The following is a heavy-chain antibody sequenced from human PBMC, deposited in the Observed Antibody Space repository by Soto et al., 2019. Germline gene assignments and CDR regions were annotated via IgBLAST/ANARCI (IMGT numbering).Heavy chain of an antibody. CDR1: GFTFSSYA. V-gene: IGHV3-30-3*01. Sequence: GSLRLSCAASGFTFSSYAMHWVRQAPGKGLEWVAVISYDGSNKYYADSVKGRFTISRDNSKNTLYLQMNSLRAEDTAVYYCARAVSGSYAFDIWGQGTMVTVSS. J-gene: IGHJ3*02. CDR2: ISYDGSNK. CDR3: ARAVSGSYAFDI. D-gene: IGHD1-26*01.